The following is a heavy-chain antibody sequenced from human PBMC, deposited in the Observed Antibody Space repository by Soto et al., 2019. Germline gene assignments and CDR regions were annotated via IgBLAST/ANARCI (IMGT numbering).Heavy chain of an antibody. Sequence: EVQLVESGGGLVQPGGSLRLSCAASGFSFSNYWIHWVRQAPGKGLVWVSRIKTDGSSTDYAASVQGRITISRDNAKNTLYLQMNSLTAEDTAVYYCAKREGNTYGLFHWGQGTLVTVSS. J-gene: IGHJ4*02. CDR2: IKTDGSST. CDR3: AKREGNTYGLFH. D-gene: IGHD5-18*01. CDR1: GFSFSNYW. V-gene: IGHV3-74*01.